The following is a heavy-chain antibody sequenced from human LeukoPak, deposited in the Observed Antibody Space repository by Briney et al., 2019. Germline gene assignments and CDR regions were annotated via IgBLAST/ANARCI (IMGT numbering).Heavy chain of an antibody. CDR1: GGSISSSSYY. D-gene: IGHD6-13*01. J-gene: IGHJ6*02. CDR2: IYYSGST. V-gene: IGHV4-39*01. CDR3: ARHAAGTGYGMDV. Sequence: PSGTLSLTCTVSGGSISSSSYYWGWIRQPPGKGLEWIGSIYYSGSTYYNPSLKSRVTISVDTSKNQFSLKLSSVTAADTAVYYCARHAAGTGYGMDVWGQGTTVTVSS.